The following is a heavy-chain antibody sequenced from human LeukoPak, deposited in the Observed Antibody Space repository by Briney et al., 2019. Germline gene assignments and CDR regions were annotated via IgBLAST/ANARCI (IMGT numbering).Heavy chain of an antibody. CDR2: IYYSGST. CDR3: ARLPKGARFDY. Sequence: PSETLSLTCAVYDGSFSGYYWSWIRQPPGKGLEWIGSIYYSGSTYYNPSLKSRVTISVDTSKNQFSLKLSSVTAADTAVYYCARLPKGARFDYWGQGTLVTVSS. CDR1: DGSFSGYY. J-gene: IGHJ4*02. D-gene: IGHD1-26*01. V-gene: IGHV4-34*01.